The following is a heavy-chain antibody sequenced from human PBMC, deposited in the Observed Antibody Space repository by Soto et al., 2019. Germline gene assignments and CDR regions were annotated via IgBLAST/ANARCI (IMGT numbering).Heavy chain of an antibody. J-gene: IGHJ3*02. Sequence: QTLSLTCAISGDSVSSNSAAWNGIRQSPSRGLEWLGRTYYRSKWYNDYAVSVKSRITINPDTSKNQFSLQLNSVTPEDTAVYYCARAEGSSWQNAFDIWGQGTMVTVS. V-gene: IGHV6-1*01. CDR3: ARAEGSSWQNAFDI. D-gene: IGHD6-13*01. CDR2: TYYRSKWYN. CDR1: GDSVSSNSAA.